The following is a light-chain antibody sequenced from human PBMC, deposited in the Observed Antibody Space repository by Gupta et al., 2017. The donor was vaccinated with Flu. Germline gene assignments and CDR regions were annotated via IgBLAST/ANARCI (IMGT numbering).Light chain of an antibody. J-gene: IGLJ1*01. CDR1: SSNIGSNT. CDR2: GNN. V-gene: IGLV1-44*01. CDR3: AAWVDSQTGNYV. Sequence: GSSSNIGSNTVNWYQQVPGMATILLMYGNNQRPSGVPVRVSGSKSGTSASLAIIGPQSEDEADYYCAAWVDSQTGNYVFGTGTKVTVL.